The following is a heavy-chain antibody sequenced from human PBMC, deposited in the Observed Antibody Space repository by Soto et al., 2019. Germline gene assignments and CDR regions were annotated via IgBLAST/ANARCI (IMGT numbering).Heavy chain of an antibody. J-gene: IGHJ4*02. D-gene: IGHD2-15*01. V-gene: IGHV4-34*01. CDR3: ARGLITGRSYSGGWYYFDS. CDR2: INHSGST. CDR1: GGSFSGYI. Sequence: QEQLQQWGAGLVKPSETLSLTCAVHGGSFSGYIWTWIRQAPGKGLQWIGQINHSGSTYYNPSLKSRLFLALLSSSGQFALELRSVTAAATAVYSCARGLITGRSYSGGWYYFDSWGQGTLVTVSS.